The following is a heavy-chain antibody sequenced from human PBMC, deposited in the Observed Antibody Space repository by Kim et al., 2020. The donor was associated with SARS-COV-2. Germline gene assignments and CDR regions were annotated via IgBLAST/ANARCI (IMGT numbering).Heavy chain of an antibody. V-gene: IGHV3-66*01. J-gene: IGHJ6*02. Sequence: RDYADSVEGRFTISRDNAKNTLYLQMDSRRAEDTAVYYCARDAQSYGMDVWGQGTTVTVAS. CDR2: R. CDR3: ARDAQSYGMDV.